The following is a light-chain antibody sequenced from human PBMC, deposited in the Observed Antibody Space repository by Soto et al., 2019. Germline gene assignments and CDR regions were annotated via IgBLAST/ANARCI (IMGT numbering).Light chain of an antibody. CDR3: QHTYITPHT. V-gene: IGKV1-39*01. CDR2: AAS. J-gene: IGKJ4*01. Sequence: IQMTQSPSSLSASVGDRVTITCRASQSVSTYLNWYQQKPGKAPKVLVYAASTLQSGVPSRFGGSGSGTDFTLTISSLQVEDFATYYCQHTYITPHTFGGGTKVEIK. CDR1: QSVSTY.